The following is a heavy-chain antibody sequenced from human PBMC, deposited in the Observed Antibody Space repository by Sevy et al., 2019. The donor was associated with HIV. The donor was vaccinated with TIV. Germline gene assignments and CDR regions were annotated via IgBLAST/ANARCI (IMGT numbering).Heavy chain of an antibody. CDR1: GFTFSSYS. CDR3: ARDLAYYDSSAPGAFDI. V-gene: IGHV3-21*01. J-gene: IGHJ3*02. CDR2: ISSSSSYI. D-gene: IGHD3-22*01. Sequence: GGSLRLSCAASGFTFSSYSMNWVRQAPGKGLEWVSSISSSSSYIYYADSVKGGFTISRDNAKNSLYLQMNSLRAEDTAVYYCARDLAYYDSSAPGAFDIWGQGTMVTVSS.